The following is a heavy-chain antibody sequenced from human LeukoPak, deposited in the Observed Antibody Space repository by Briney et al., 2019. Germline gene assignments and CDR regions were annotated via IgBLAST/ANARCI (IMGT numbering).Heavy chain of an antibody. J-gene: IGHJ4*02. CDR1: GYTFTSYG. CDR3: ARDLGQQLANDY. Sequence: ASVKVSCKASGYTFTSYGISWVRQAPGQGLEWMGWISAYNGNTNYAQKLQGRVTMTTDTSTSTAYIELRSLRSDDTAVYYCARDLGQQLANDYWGQGTLVTVSS. D-gene: IGHD6-13*01. CDR2: ISAYNGNT. V-gene: IGHV1-18*01.